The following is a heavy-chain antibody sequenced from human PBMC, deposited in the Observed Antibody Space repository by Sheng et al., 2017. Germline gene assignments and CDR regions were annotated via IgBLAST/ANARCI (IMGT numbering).Heavy chain of an antibody. V-gene: IGHV3-21*01. CDR3: ARGEPGYYYGMDV. D-gene: IGHD1-26*01. Sequence: EVQLVESGGGLVKPGGSLRLSCAASGFTFSSYSMNWVRQAPGKGLEWVSSISSSSSYIYYADSVKGRFTISRDNAKNSLYLQMNSLRAEDTAVYYCARGEPGYYYGMDVWGQGTTVTVSS. CDR1: GFTFSSYS. J-gene: IGHJ6*02. CDR2: ISSSSSYI.